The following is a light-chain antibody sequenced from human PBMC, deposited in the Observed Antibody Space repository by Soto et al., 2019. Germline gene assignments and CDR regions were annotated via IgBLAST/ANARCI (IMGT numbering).Light chain of an antibody. CDR2: EVS. CDR1: GRDVGGHKY. V-gene: IGLV2-14*01. CDR3: SSYTSNSTSYV. Sequence: SVLTQPASVSGSPGQSITISCTGTGRDVGGHKYVSWYQQHPDKAPKLLIFEVSNRPSGVSNRFSGSKSGNTASLNISGLQAEDEADYYCSSYTSNSTSYVFGSGTKVTVL. J-gene: IGLJ1*01.